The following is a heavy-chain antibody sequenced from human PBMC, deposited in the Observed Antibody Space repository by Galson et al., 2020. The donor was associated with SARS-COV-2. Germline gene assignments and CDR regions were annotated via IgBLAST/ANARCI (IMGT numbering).Heavy chain of an antibody. J-gene: IGHJ4*02. CDR1: GFTFSSYG. D-gene: IGHD6-13*01. V-gene: IGHV3-33*01. Sequence: GESLKIPCAASGFTFSSYGMHWVRQAPGKGLEWVAVIWYDGSNKYYADSVKGRFTISRDNSKNTLYLQMNSLRAEDTAVYYCAREGLHTGYSSSWYEVFQDYWGQGTLVTVSS. CDR2: IWYDGSNK. CDR3: AREGLHTGYSSSWYEVFQDY.